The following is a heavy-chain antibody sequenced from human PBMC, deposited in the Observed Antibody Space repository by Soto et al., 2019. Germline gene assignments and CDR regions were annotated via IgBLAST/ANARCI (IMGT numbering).Heavy chain of an antibody. CDR2: IVVGSGNT. V-gene: IGHV1-58*01. CDR3: AGITMVRGPIDY. J-gene: IGHJ4*02. D-gene: IGHD3-10*01. Sequence: GASVKVSCKASGFTFTSSAVQWVRQARGQRLEWIGWIVVGSGNTNYAQKFQERVTITRDMSTSTAYMELSSLRSEDTAVYYCAGITMVRGPIDYWGQGTLVTVS. CDR1: GFTFTSSA.